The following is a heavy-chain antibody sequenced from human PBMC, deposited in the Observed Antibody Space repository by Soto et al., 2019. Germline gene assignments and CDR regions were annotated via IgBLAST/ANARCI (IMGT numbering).Heavy chain of an antibody. CDR2: IYHSGST. CDR3: AGGIAARPLGY. V-gene: IGHV4-30-2*01. Sequence: LSLTCAVSGGSISSGGYSWSWIRQPPGKGLEWIGYIYHSGSTYYNPSLKSRVTISVDRSKNQFPLKLSSVTAADTAVYYCAGGIAARPLGYWGQGTLVTVSS. J-gene: IGHJ4*02. CDR1: GGSISSGGYS. D-gene: IGHD6-6*01.